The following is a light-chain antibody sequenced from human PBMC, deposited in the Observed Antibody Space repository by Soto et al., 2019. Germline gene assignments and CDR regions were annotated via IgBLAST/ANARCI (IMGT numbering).Light chain of an antibody. CDR3: ASWDDSLNGYV. CDR2: SNN. CDR1: SSNIGSNT. V-gene: IGLV1-44*01. J-gene: IGLJ1*01. Sequence: QSVLTQPPSASGTPGQRVTISCSGSSSNIGSNTVNWYQQLPGTAPKLLIYSNNQRPSGVPDRFSGSKSGTSASLAISGLPSEDEADYYCASWDDSLNGYVFGTGTNVTVL.